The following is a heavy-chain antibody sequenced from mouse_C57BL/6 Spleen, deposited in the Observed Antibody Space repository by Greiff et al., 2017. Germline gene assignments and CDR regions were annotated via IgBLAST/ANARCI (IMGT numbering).Heavy chain of an antibody. CDR1: GYSITSGYY. CDR2: ISYDGSN. D-gene: IGHD1-1*01. V-gene: IGHV3-6*01. J-gene: IGHJ1*03. CDR3: ARYYYGRNWYFDV. Sequence: ESGPGLVKPSQSLSLTCSVTGYSITSGYYWNWIRQFPGNKLEWMGYISYDGSNNYNPSLKNRISITRDTSKNQFFLKLNSVTTEDTATYYCARYYYGRNWYFDVWGTGTTVTVSS.